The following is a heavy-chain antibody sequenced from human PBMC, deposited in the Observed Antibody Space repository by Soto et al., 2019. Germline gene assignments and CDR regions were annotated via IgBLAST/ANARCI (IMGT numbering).Heavy chain of an antibody. CDR1: GFSLTTGKMG. J-gene: IGHJ6*02. CDR3: ARMNVDSYQFYYAMDV. Sequence: FGPTLVNPTQTLTLTCSFSGFSLTTGKMGVSWIRQPPGKALEWLAHIFSDNERSYSTSLQGRLTISKDTSGSQVVLSMTNVDPVDTATYYCARMNVDSYQFYYAMDVWGQGTTVTVSS. CDR2: IFSDNER. D-gene: IGHD4-17*01. V-gene: IGHV2-26*01.